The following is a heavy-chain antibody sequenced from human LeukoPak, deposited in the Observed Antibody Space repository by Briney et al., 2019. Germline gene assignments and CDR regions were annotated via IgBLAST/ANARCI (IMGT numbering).Heavy chain of an antibody. V-gene: IGHV3-7*01. Sequence: GGSLRLSCAASGFTISSYWMNWVRQAPGKGLEWVANIKQDGSEKKYVDSVKGRFTISRDNAKNSLYLQMNSLRAEDTAVYYCAREITIFGYWGQGTLVTVSS. CDR2: IKQDGSEK. J-gene: IGHJ4*02. D-gene: IGHD3-3*01. CDR1: GFTISSYW. CDR3: AREITIFGY.